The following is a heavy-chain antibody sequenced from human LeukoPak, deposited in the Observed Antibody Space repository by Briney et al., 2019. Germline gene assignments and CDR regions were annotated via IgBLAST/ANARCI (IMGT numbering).Heavy chain of an antibody. CDR2: IYPGDSDT. CDR3: ARHEEAYDADGYYYYGMDV. CDR1: GYSFTSYW. D-gene: IGHD3-3*01. V-gene: IGHV5-51*01. J-gene: IGHJ6*02. Sequence: GESLKISCKGSGYSFTSYWIGWVRQMPGKGLEWMGIIYPGDSDTRYSPSFQGQVTISADKSISTAYLQWSSLKASDTAIYYCARHEEAYDADGYYYYGMDVWGQGTTVTVSS.